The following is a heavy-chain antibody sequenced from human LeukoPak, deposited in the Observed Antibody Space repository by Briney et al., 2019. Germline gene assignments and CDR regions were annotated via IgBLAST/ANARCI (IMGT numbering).Heavy chain of an antibody. V-gene: IGHV3-23*01. CDR3: AKAERIAARFDP. D-gene: IGHD6-6*01. CDR2: ISGSGGST. Sequence: PGGSLRLSCAASGFTFSSYAMSWVRQAPGKGLEWVSAISGSGGSTYYADSVTGRFTITRDNSKHTPYLQMNSLRAEDTAVYYCAKAERIAARFDPWGQGTLVTVSS. CDR1: GFTFSSYA. J-gene: IGHJ5*02.